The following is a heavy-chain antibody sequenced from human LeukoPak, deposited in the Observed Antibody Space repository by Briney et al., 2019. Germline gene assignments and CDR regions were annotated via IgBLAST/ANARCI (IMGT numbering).Heavy chain of an antibody. Sequence: GGSLRLSCAASGFTVRTNYMSWVRQAPGKGLEWVSVLYSGGNTYYADSVKGRFTISRDDSKNTLYLQMSSLRVEDTAVYYCARVGSGDIYGYGDYWGQGTLVTVSS. CDR3: ARVGSGDIYGYGDY. J-gene: IGHJ4*02. D-gene: IGHD5-18*01. CDR2: LYSGGNT. V-gene: IGHV3-66*01. CDR1: GFTVRTNY.